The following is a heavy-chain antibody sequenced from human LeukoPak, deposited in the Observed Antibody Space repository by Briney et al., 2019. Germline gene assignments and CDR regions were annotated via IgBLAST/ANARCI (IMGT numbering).Heavy chain of an antibody. CDR2: ISYDGSNK. V-gene: IGHV3-30*03. J-gene: IGHJ6*03. CDR3: AREGRLYHDSLYYYYYMDV. D-gene: IGHD2-2*02. Sequence: GGSLRLSCAASGFTFSTYGMHWVRQAPGKGLEWVAVISYDGSNKYYADSVKGRFTISRDNSKNTLYLQMNSLRAEDTAVYYCAREGRLYHDSLYYYYYMDVWGKGTAVTVSS. CDR1: GFTFSTYG.